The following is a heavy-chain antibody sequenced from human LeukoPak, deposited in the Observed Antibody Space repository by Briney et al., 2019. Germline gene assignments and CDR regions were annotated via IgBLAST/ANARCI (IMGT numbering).Heavy chain of an antibody. D-gene: IGHD5-18*01. CDR3: ARHLSGITGYTYGRGIDY. CDR2: ISSSDSTI. Sequence: PGGSLRLSCAASGFTLSDYYMSWIRQAPGKGLEWISYISSSDSTIYYADSVKGRFTISRDNAKNSLYLQMNSLGAEDTAVYYCARHLSGITGYTYGRGIDYWGQGTLLTVSS. J-gene: IGHJ4*02. V-gene: IGHV3-11*04. CDR1: GFTLSDYY.